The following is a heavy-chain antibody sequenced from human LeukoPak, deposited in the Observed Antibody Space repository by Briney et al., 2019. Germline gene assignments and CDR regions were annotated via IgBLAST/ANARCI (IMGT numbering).Heavy chain of an antibody. CDR3: ARVLGYCTNGVCPYYYMDV. CDR2: INPNSGGT. Sequence: ASVKVSCKASGYTFTGYYMHWVRQAPGQGLEWMGWINPNSGGTNYAQKFQGRVTITTDESTSTAYMELSSLRSEDTAVYYCARVLGYCTNGVCPYYYMDVWGKGTTVTVSS. CDR1: GYTFTGYY. V-gene: IGHV1-2*02. J-gene: IGHJ6*03. D-gene: IGHD2-8*01.